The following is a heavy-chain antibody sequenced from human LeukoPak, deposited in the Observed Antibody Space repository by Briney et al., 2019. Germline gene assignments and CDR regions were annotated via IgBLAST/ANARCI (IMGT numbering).Heavy chain of an antibody. CDR1: GFSFSNYE. D-gene: IGHD5-12*01. CDR3: AKGPGARGHFNWFDP. Sequence: PGGPLRLSGAASGFSFSNYEMNWFRRPPGKGLGRISYITASSTTIYYADSVKGRFTISRDNAKNSLYLQMNGLRGEDTAVYYCAKGPGARGHFNWFDPWGQGTLVTVSS. V-gene: IGHV3-48*03. J-gene: IGHJ5*02. CDR2: ITASSTTI.